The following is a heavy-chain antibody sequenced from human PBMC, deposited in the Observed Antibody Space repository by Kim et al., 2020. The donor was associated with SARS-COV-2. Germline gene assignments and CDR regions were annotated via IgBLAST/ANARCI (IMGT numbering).Heavy chain of an antibody. J-gene: IGHJ4*02. CDR2: INHSGST. D-gene: IGHD1-26*01. CDR1: GGSFSGYY. V-gene: IGHV4-34*01. Sequence: SETLSLTCAVYGGSFSGYYWSWIRQPPGKGLEWIGEINHSGSTNYNPSLKSRVTISVDTSKNQFSLKLSSVTAADTAVYYCARGVGATNPFDYWGQGTLVTVSS. CDR3: ARGVGATNPFDY.